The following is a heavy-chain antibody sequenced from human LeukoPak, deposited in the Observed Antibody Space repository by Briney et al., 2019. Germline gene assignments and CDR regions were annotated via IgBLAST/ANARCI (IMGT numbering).Heavy chain of an antibody. D-gene: IGHD6-13*01. CDR3: AKVGGDYSSSWYGTFGY. V-gene: IGHV3-9*01. CDR2: ISWNSGSI. Sequence: GGSLRLSCAASGFTFDDYAMHWVRQAPGKGLEWVSGISWNSGSIGYADSVKGRFTISRDNAKNSLYLQMNSLRAEDTALYYCAKVGGDYSSSWYGTFGYWGQGTLVTVSS. CDR1: GFTFDDYA. J-gene: IGHJ4*02.